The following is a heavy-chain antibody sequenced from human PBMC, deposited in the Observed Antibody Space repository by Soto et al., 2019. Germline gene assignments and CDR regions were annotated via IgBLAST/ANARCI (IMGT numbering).Heavy chain of an antibody. D-gene: IGHD6-13*01. CDR3: ARAAYSSNSGWFDP. CDR1: GFTFSNYW. J-gene: IGHJ5*02. V-gene: IGHV3-7*03. CDR2: IKEDGSAK. Sequence: GGSLRLSCAAFGFTFSNYWMTWVRQAPGKGLEWVAYIKEDGSAKYYVDSVKGRFTISRDNAKNSLYLQMNSLRADDTAVYYCARAAYSSNSGWFDPWGQGTLVTVSS.